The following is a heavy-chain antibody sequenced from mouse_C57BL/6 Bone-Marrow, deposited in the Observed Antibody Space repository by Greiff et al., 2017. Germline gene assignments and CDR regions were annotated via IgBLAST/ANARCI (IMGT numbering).Heavy chain of an antibody. Sequence: VQLQQSGAELVRPGASVKLSCTASGFNFKDDYMPWVKQRPEQGLEWIGWIDPANGDTEYDSKFKGKATMTADTSSNTAYLQLSSLTSEDSAVYYCTTCELKSWFDYWGQGTLVTVSA. CDR3: TTCELKSWFDY. J-gene: IGHJ3*01. CDR1: GFNFKDDY. V-gene: IGHV14-4*01. D-gene: IGHD1-3*01. CDR2: IDPANGDT.